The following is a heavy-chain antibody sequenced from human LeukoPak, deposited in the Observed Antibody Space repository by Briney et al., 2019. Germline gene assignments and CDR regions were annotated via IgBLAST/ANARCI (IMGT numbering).Heavy chain of an antibody. CDR2: ISSSGSTI. D-gene: IGHD2-15*01. CDR1: GFTFSDYY. Sequence: PGGSLRLSCAASGFTFSDYYMSWFRQAPGKGLEWVSYISSSGSTIYYADSVKGRFTISRDNAKNSLYLQMNSLRAEDTAVYYCARDSFAYCSGGSCYGFDYWGQGTLVTVSS. J-gene: IGHJ4*02. CDR3: ARDSFAYCSGGSCYGFDY. V-gene: IGHV3-11*01.